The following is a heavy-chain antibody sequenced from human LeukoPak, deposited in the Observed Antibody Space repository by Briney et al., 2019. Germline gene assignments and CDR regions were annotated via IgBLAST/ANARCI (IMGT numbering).Heavy chain of an antibody. Sequence: GGSLRLSCAASGFTFSSYGMHWVRQAPGKGLEWVAFIRYDGSNKYYADSVKGRFTISRDNSKNTLYLQMNSLRAEDTAVYYCAKDSVVCSGGSCYYYYYYYMDVWGKGTTVTFSS. CDR1: GFTFSSYG. V-gene: IGHV3-30*02. CDR2: IRYDGSNK. CDR3: AKDSVVCSGGSCYYYYYYYMDV. J-gene: IGHJ6*03. D-gene: IGHD2-15*01.